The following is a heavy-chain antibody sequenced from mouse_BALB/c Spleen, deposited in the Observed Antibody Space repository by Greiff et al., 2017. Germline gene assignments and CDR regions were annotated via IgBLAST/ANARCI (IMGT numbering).Heavy chain of an antibody. CDR2: ISYSGST. Sequence: EVQLQESGPGLVKPSQSLSLTCTVTGYSITSDYAWNWIRQFPGNKLEWMGYISYSGSTSYNPSLKSRISITRDTSKNQFFLQLNSVTTEDTATYYCARSVPSGYDYWGQGTTLTVSS. CDR1: GYSITSDYA. CDR3: ARSVPSGYDY. V-gene: IGHV3-2*02. J-gene: IGHJ2*01. D-gene: IGHD3-1*01.